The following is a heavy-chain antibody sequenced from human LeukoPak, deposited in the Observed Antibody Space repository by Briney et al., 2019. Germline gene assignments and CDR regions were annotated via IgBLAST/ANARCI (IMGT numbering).Heavy chain of an antibody. D-gene: IGHD3-22*01. CDR2: ISWNSGSI. J-gene: IGHJ4*02. CDR3: AKDFADDYYDSSGYSR. CDR1: GFTFDDYA. V-gene: IGHV3-9*01. Sequence: PGGSLRLSCAAFGFTFDDYAMHWVRQAPGKGLEWVSGISWNSGSIGYADSVKGRFTISRDNAQNSLYLQMNSLRAEDTALYYCAKDFADDYYDSSGYSRWGQGTLVTVSS.